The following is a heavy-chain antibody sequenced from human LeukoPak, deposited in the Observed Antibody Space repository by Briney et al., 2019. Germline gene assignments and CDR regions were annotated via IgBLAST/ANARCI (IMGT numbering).Heavy chain of an antibody. CDR2: ISSNGGST. V-gene: IGHV3-64*01. CDR1: GFTFSSYA. D-gene: IGHD3-10*01. Sequence: GGSLRLSCAASGFTFSSYAMHWARQAPGKGLEYVSAISSNGGSTYYANSVKGRFTISRDNSKNTLYLQMGSLRAEDMAVYYCARMDRGAFDIWGQGTMVTVSS. CDR3: ARMDRGAFDI. J-gene: IGHJ3*02.